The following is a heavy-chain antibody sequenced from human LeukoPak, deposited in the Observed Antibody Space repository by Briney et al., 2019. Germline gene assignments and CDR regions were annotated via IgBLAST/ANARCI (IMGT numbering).Heavy chain of an antibody. V-gene: IGHV3-30*02. CDR1: GFTFSSYG. Sequence: GGSLRLSCGASGFTFSSYGMHWVRQAPGKGLEWVAFIRYDGSNKYYADSVKGRFTISRDNSKNTLYLQMNSLRAEDTAVYYCAKDAPDSSSWFYFAYWGQGALVTVFS. J-gene: IGHJ4*02. CDR2: IRYDGSNK. D-gene: IGHD6-13*01. CDR3: AKDAPDSSSWFYFAY.